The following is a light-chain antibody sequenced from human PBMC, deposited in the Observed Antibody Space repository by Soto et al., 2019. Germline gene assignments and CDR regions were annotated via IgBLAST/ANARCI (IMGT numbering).Light chain of an antibody. V-gene: IGKV1D-16*01. CDR2: VAS. Sequence: DIQMTQSPSSVSASVGDRVTIACRASQSISSGLGWHQQKPGKAPKLLIYVASRLQSGVPSRFSGSGSETDFTLTISSLQPDDFATYYCQHYNSYSEAFGQGTKVELK. J-gene: IGKJ1*01. CDR3: QHYNSYSEA. CDR1: QSISSG.